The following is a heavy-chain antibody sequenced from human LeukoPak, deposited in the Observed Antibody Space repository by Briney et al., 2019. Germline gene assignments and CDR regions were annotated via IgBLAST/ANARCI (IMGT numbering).Heavy chain of an antibody. D-gene: IGHD2-21*02. CDR3: ARDLGYCGGDCYSPIFDY. CDR2: IYTSGST. Sequence: PSETLSLTCTVSGGSISSYYWSWIRQPAGKGLEWIGRIYTSGSTNYNPSLKSRVTMSVDTSKNQFSLKLSSVTAADTAVYYCARDLGYCGGDCYSPIFDYWGQGTLVTVSS. V-gene: IGHV4-4*07. CDR1: GGSISSYY. J-gene: IGHJ4*02.